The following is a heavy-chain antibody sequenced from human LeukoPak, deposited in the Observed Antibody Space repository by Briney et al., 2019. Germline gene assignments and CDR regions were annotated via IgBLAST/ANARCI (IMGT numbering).Heavy chain of an antibody. D-gene: IGHD2-8*01. J-gene: IGHJ4*02. Sequence: PSETLSLTCAVSGGSISGHFWSWVRQPPGKRLEWIGYIHYSGSMNYNPSLKGRVAISVDTCTNQFSLRVSSVTAADAAVYFYARYYCPSGTCLGFDYWGQGILVTVSS. V-gene: IGHV4-59*11. CDR1: GGSISGHF. CDR3: ARYYCPSGTCLGFDY. CDR2: IHYSGSM.